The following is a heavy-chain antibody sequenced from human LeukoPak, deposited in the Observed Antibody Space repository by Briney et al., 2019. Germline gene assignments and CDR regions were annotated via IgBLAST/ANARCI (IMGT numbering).Heavy chain of an antibody. CDR1: GYTYTGYY. D-gene: IGHD1-1*01. Sequence: ASVKVSCKASGYTYTGYYMHWVRQAPGQGLEWMGWINPNSGGTNYAQKFQGRVTMTRDTSISTAYMELSRLRSDDTAVYYCARRELVGYYYGMDVWGQGTTVTVSS. J-gene: IGHJ6*02. V-gene: IGHV1-2*02. CDR2: INPNSGGT. CDR3: ARRELVGYYYGMDV.